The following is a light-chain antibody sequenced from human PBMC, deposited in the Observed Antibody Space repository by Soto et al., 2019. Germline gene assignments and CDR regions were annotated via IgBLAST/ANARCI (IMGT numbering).Light chain of an antibody. J-gene: IGLJ2*01. CDR1: SSNIGSNT. CDR3: AAWDDSLNGLV. CDR2: SNN. Sequence: QSVLTQPPSASGTPGPRVTISCSGSSSNIGSNTVNWYQQLPGTAPKLLIYSNNQRPSGVPDRFSGSKSGTSASLAISGLQSEDEAYYYCAAWDDSLNGLVFGGGTKLTVL. V-gene: IGLV1-44*01.